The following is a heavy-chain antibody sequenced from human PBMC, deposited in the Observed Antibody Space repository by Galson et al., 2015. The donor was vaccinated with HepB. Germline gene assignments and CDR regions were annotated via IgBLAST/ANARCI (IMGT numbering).Heavy chain of an antibody. D-gene: IGHD2-2*02. CDR1: GFTFSSYA. CDR3: ARTIPFNRYCSSTSCYTASLYYGMDV. V-gene: IGHV3-64*01. CDR2: ISSNGGST. J-gene: IGHJ6*02. Sequence: SLRLSCAASGFTFSSYAMHWVRQAPGKGLEYVSAISSNGGSTYYANSVKGRFTISRDNSKNTLYLQMGSLRAEDMAVYYCARTIPFNRYCSSTSCYTASLYYGMDVWGQGTTVTVSS.